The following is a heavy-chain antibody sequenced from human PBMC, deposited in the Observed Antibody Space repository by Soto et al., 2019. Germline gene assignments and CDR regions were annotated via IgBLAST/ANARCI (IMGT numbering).Heavy chain of an antibody. CDR1: GYTFTDYC. CDR3: ARHISHFRYYYYDMEV. CDR2: IYPGDSDT. J-gene: IGHJ6*04. D-gene: IGHD3-3*02. V-gene: IGHV5-51*01. Sequence: GEALKISCKFAGYTFTDYCIFWVRQLPGKGLEWMGIIYPGDSDTRYSPSFQGNVTITVDKSTSTAYLQWNTLKASDTAMYYCARHISHFRYYYYDMEVWGTRTTVNVSS.